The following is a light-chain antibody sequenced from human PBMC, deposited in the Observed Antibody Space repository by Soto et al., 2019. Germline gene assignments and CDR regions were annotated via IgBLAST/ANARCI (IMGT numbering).Light chain of an antibody. Sequence: QSALTQPPSASGSPGQSVTIYCTRTSSDVGGYNYVSWYQQHPGKVPKLMIYEVNKRPSGVPDRFSGSKSGNTTSLTVSGLQADDEADYYCTSYAGGNNVFGTGTKLTVL. CDR3: TSYAGGNNV. CDR2: EVN. J-gene: IGLJ1*01. CDR1: SSDVGGYNY. V-gene: IGLV2-8*01.